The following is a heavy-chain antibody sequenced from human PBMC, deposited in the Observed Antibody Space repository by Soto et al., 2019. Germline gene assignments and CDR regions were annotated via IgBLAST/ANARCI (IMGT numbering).Heavy chain of an antibody. J-gene: IGHJ4*02. CDR2: ISGSGGST. CDR1: GFTFSSYA. V-gene: IGHV3-23*01. D-gene: IGHD6-13*01. Sequence: EVQLLESGGGLVQPGGSLRLSCAASGFTFSSYAMSWVRQAPGKGLEWVSAISGSGGSTYYADSVKGRFTISRDNSKNTLYLQLNSLRAEDTAVYYCAKDGAGYSSSWYDYWGQGTLVTVSS. CDR3: AKDGAGYSSSWYDY.